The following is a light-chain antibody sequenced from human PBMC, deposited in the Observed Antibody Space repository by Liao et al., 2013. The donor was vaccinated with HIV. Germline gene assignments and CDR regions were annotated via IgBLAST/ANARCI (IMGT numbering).Light chain of an antibody. J-gene: IGLJ2*01. CDR3: QSADSSGAYPVV. Sequence: SYELTQPPSVSVSPGQTASITCSGDKLGDKYACWYQQKPGQSPVLVIYQDSKRPSGIPERFSGSSSGTTVTLTISGVQPEDEADYYCQSADSSGAYPVVFGGGTKLTVV. V-gene: IGLV3-1*01. CDR2: QDS. CDR1: KLGDKY.